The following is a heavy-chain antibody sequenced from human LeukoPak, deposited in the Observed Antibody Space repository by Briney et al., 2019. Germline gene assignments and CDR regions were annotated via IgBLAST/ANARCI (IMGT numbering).Heavy chain of an antibody. CDR1: GFSFSTYG. CDR2: ISGSGGSA. J-gene: IGHJ4*02. Sequence: PGGSLRLSCAASGFSFSTYGMHWVRQAPGKGLEWVSAISGSGGSAYYADSVKGRFTISRDNSKNTLYLQMNSLRAEDTAVYYCAKGSAYDFWSGYHPFDYWGQGTLVTVSS. CDR3: AKGSAYDFWSGYHPFDY. V-gene: IGHV3-23*01. D-gene: IGHD3-3*01.